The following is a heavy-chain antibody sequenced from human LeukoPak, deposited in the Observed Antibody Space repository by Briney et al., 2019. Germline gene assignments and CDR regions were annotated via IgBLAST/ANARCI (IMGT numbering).Heavy chain of an antibody. Sequence: PSETLSLTCTVSGGSISSSSYYWGWIRQPPGKGLEWIGSIYYSGSTYYNPSLESRVTISVDTSKNQFSLKLSSVTAADTAVYYCARHEVVPAALRAAPNWFDPWGQGTLVTVSS. CDR3: ARHEVVPAALRAAPNWFDP. CDR1: GGSISSSSYY. D-gene: IGHD2-2*01. CDR2: IYYSGST. V-gene: IGHV4-39*01. J-gene: IGHJ5*02.